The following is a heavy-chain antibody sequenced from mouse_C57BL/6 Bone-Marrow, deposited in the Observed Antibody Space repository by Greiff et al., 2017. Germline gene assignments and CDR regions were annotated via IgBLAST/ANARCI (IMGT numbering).Heavy chain of an antibody. J-gene: IGHJ3*01. CDR2: IDPSDSYT. D-gene: IGHD2-4*01. Sequence: VQLQQPGAELVKPGASVKLSCKASGYTFTSYWMQWVKQRPGQGLEWIGEIDPSDSYTNYNQKFKGKATLTVDTSSSTAYMQLSSLTSEDSAVYYCAREKRNYDYDFAYWGRETLVTVSA. CDR1: GYTFTSYW. V-gene: IGHV1-50*01. CDR3: AREKRNYDYDFAY.